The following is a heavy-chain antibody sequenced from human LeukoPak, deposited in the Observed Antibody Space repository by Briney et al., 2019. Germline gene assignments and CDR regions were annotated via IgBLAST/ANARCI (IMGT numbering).Heavy chain of an antibody. D-gene: IGHD3-22*01. CDR3: ARESYDDSGYYCGMDA. CDR1: GDSVSSNSAA. Sequence: SQTLSLTCVISGDSVSSNSAAWNWIRQSPSRGLEWLGRTYYRSTWSYDYAVSVKSRIIINSDPSKNQFSLQLRSVTPEDTAVYFCARESYDDSGYYCGMDAWGRGTTVIVSS. V-gene: IGHV6-1*01. CDR2: TYYRSTWSY. J-gene: IGHJ6*02.